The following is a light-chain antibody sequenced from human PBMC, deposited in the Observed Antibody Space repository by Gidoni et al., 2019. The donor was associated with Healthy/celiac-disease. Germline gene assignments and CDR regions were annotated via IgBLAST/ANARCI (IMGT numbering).Light chain of an antibody. CDR3: QQSYSTPQT. Sequence: DIQMTQSPSSLSASVGDRVTITCRASQSISSYLNCYRQKPGKAPKLLIYAASSLQSGVPSRFSGSGSGTDFTLTISSLQPEDFATYYCQQSYSTPQTFGQGTKVEIK. CDR1: QSISSY. CDR2: AAS. J-gene: IGKJ1*01. V-gene: IGKV1-39*01.